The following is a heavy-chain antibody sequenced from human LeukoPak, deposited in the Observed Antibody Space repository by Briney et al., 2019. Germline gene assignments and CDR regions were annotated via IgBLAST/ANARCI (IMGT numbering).Heavy chain of an antibody. D-gene: IGHD6-13*01. V-gene: IGHV4-34*01. Sequence: PSETLSLTCAVYGGSFRGYYWSWIRQPPRKGLEWVGEINHSRSTNYNPSLKRRVHISVDTSKNQFSLKLSSVTAADTAVYYCARGLIAAAASFDYWGQGNLVTVSS. CDR3: ARGLIAAAASFDY. J-gene: IGHJ4*02. CDR2: INHSRST. CDR1: GGSFRGYY.